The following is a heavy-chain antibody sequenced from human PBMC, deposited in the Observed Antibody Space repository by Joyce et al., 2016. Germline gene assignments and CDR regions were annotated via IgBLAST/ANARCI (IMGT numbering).Heavy chain of an antibody. CDR1: GFTTFTSFA. CDR2: ISYDGCNK. D-gene: IGHD6-13*01. CDR3: ARGDPRIATEFYSLDV. V-gene: IGHV3-30*01. Sequence: QVQLVESGGGVVQPGRSLRLSCAASGFTTFTSFAMHWVRQAPGKVLEWVALISYDGCNKNNADAVKGRFTSSRDNSKNTVYLQMNSLGVEDTAVYYCARGDPRIATEFYSLDVWGQGTTVTVSS. J-gene: IGHJ6*02.